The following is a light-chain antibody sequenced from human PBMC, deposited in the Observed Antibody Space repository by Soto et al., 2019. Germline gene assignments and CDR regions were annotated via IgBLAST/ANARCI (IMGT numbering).Light chain of an antibody. V-gene: IGLV2-14*01. Sequence: QSVLTQPASVSGSPGQSITISCTGTSSDVGGYDFVSWYQHHPGKAPTLMISEVSNRPSGVSIRFSGSKSGNTASLTISGLQAEDEADYYCSSYASSSTLYVFGTGTKV. J-gene: IGLJ1*01. CDR3: SSYASSSTLYV. CDR1: SSDVGGYDF. CDR2: EVS.